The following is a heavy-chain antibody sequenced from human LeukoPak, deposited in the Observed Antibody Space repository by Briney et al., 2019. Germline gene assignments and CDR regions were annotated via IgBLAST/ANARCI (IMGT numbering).Heavy chain of an antibody. J-gene: IGHJ3*02. CDR3: ATDYCSSTSCYADAIPSAFDI. CDR2: IIPIFGTA. CDR1: GGTFSSYA. Sequence: ASVKVSCKASGGTFSSYAISWVRQAPGQGPEWMGRIIPIFGTANYAQKFQGRVTITTDESTSTAYMELSSLRSEDTAVYYCATDYCSSTSCYADAIPSAFDIWGQGTMVTASS. V-gene: IGHV1-69*05. D-gene: IGHD2-2*01.